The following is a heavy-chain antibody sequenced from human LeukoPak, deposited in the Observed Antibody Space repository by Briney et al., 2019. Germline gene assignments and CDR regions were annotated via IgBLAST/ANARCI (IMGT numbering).Heavy chain of an antibody. V-gene: IGHV3-7*01. CDR3: ANLRLEG. Sequence: GRSLRLSCATSGLAFSTYWMGWVRQAPGEGLESVANIKQAGPGKYYVDSVKGRFTTSRDNAKNSLYLQMNSLRAEDTAVYYCANLRLEGWGQGTLVTASS. CDR2: IKQAGPGK. J-gene: IGHJ4*02. D-gene: IGHD3-16*01. CDR1: GLAFSTYW.